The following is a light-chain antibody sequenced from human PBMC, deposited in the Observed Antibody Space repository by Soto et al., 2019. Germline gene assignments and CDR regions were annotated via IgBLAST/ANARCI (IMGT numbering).Light chain of an antibody. CDR2: DVS. Sequence: QSALTQPASVSGSPGQSITISCTGTSSDVGGYNYVSWYQQFPGKAPKLMIYDVSNRPSGVSNRFSGSKSGNTASLTISGLQAEDEADYYCNSYSSGSTLVIFGGGTKLTVL. CDR3: NSYSSGSTLVI. J-gene: IGLJ2*01. V-gene: IGLV2-14*01. CDR1: SSDVGGYNY.